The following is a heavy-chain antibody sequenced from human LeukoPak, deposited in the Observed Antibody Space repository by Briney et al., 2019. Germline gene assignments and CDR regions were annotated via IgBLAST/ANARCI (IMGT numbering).Heavy chain of an antibody. J-gene: IGHJ4*02. CDR2: ISWNSGSI. CDR3: AKGLVAAITY. Sequence: PGRSLRLSCAASGFTFDDYAMHWVRQAPGKGLEWVSGISWNSGSIGYADSVKGRFTISRDNAKNSLYLQMNSLRAEDTALYYCAKGLVAAITYWGQGTLVTVSS. D-gene: IGHD2-15*01. CDR1: GFTFDDYA. V-gene: IGHV3-9*01.